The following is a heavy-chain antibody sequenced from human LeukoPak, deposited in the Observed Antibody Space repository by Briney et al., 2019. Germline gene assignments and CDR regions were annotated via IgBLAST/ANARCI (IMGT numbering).Heavy chain of an antibody. D-gene: IGHD2-15*01. CDR1: GFSFSSYG. CDR3: ARDSCSGGNCYFDY. J-gene: IGHJ4*02. CDR2: IWYDGSDK. Sequence: PGRSLRLSCAASGFSFSSYGMHWVRQAPGKGLEWVAVIWYDGSDKYYADSVKGRFTISRDNSKNTLYLQMNSLRADDTAVYYCARDSCSGGNCYFDYWAREPWSPSPQ. V-gene: IGHV3-33*01.